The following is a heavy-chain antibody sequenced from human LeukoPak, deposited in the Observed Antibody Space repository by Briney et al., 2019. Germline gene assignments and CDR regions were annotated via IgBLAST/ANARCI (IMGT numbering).Heavy chain of an antibody. J-gene: IGHJ6*02. D-gene: IGHD3-3*01. Sequence: SETLSLTCAVSGGPISSGGYSWSWIRQPPGKGLEWIGYIYYSGSTYYNPSLKSRVTISVDTSKNQFSLKLSSVTAADTAVYYCARASKYYDFWSGYFSRYYYYGMDVWGQGTTVTVSS. CDR3: ARASKYYDFWSGYFSRYYYYGMDV. CDR2: IYYSGST. CDR1: GGPISSGGYS. V-gene: IGHV4-30-2*05.